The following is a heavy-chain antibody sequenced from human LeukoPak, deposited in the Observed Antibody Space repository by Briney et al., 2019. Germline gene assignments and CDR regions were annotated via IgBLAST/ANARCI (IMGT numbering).Heavy chain of an antibody. Sequence: SETLSLTCTVSGGSISSSNWWSWVRQPPGKGLEWIGEIYHSGSTNYNPSLKSRVTISVDKSKNQFSLKLSSVTAADTAVYYCASGGSSGFDAFDIWGQGTMVTVSS. V-gene: IGHV4-4*02. D-gene: IGHD6-19*01. J-gene: IGHJ3*02. CDR3: ASGGSSGFDAFDI. CDR2: IYHSGST. CDR1: GGSISSSNW.